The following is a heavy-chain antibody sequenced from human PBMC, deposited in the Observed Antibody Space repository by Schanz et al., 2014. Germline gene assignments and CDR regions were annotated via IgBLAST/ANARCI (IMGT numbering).Heavy chain of an antibody. Sequence: EEQLVESGGGLVQPGGSLRLSCAASGFTFSSYAMSWVRQAPGKGLEWVARINSVGSNTDYADSVTGRVTISRDNTKNSLFLQLNSLRADDTAVDYCAKGRFGELSAFDIWGQGTMVTVSS. CDR1: GFTFSSYA. J-gene: IGHJ3*02. CDR3: AKGRFGELSAFDI. D-gene: IGHD3-10*01. V-gene: IGHV3-23*04. CDR2: INSVGSNT.